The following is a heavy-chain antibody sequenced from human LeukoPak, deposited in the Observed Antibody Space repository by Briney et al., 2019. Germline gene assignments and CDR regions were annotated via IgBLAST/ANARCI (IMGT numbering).Heavy chain of an antibody. V-gene: IGHV3-11*01. Sequence: GGSLRLSCAASGFTFSDYYMSWIRQAPGKGLEWVSFINSGGSSIYYVDSVRGRFTISRDNAKNSLYLQMSSLRAEDTAVYYCASNLAANYHFYYGIDVWGQGTTVTVSS. CDR3: ASNLAANYHFYYGIDV. CDR1: GFTFSDYY. CDR2: INSGGSSI. D-gene: IGHD1-26*01. J-gene: IGHJ6*02.